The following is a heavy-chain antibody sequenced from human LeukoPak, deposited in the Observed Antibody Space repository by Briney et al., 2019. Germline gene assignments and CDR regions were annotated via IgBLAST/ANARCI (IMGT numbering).Heavy chain of an antibody. CDR1: GGSISSHY. D-gene: IGHD1-26*01. CDR2: IYYSGST. J-gene: IGHJ5*02. Sequence: PSETLSLTCTVSGGSISSHYWSWIRQPPGKGLEWIGYIYYSGSTNYNPPLKSRVTISVDTSKNQFSLKLSSVTAADTAVYYCARGVGATLYNWFDPWGQGTLVTVSS. V-gene: IGHV4-59*11. CDR3: ARGVGATLYNWFDP.